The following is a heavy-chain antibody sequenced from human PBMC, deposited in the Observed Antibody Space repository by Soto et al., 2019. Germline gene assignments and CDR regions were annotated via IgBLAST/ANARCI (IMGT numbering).Heavy chain of an antibody. J-gene: IGHJ4*02. CDR3: ARLIGTNIAEDGWFY. V-gene: IGHV4-39*01. Sequence: SETRSLTCTVSGGSISSSSYYWGWIRQPPGKGLEWIGSIYYSGSTHYNPSLKSRVTISVDTSKNQFSLKLSSVTAADTAVYYCARLIGTNIAEDGWFYWGQGTLVTVSS. CDR2: IYYSGST. D-gene: IGHD6-13*01. CDR1: GGSISSSSYY.